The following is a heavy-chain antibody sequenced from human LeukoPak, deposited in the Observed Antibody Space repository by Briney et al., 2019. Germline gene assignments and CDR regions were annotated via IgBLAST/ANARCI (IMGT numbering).Heavy chain of an antibody. CDR3: ARAGRLPIDY. CDR1: GGSFSGYY. V-gene: IGHV4-34*01. D-gene: IGHD4-11*01. Sequence: SETLSLTCAVYGGSFSGYYWSWIRQPPGKGLEWIGEINRSGSGSTNYNPSLKSRVTISVDTSKNQFSLKLSSVTAADTAVYYCARAGRLPIDYWGQGTLVTVSS. J-gene: IGHJ4*02. CDR2: INRSGSGST.